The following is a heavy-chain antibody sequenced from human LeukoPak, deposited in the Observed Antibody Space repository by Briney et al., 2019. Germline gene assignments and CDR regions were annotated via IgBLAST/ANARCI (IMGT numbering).Heavy chain of an antibody. CDR3: AREVPGTVFYYYYYMDV. CDR1: GGSISSHY. V-gene: IGHV4-59*11. J-gene: IGHJ6*03. D-gene: IGHD4-11*01. CDR2: TYYSGST. Sequence: SETLSLTCTVSGGSISSHYWSWIRQPPGKGLEWIGYTYYSGSTNYNPSLKSRVTISVDTSKNQFSLKLSSVTAADTAVYYCAREVPGTVFYYYYYMDVWGKGTTVTVSS.